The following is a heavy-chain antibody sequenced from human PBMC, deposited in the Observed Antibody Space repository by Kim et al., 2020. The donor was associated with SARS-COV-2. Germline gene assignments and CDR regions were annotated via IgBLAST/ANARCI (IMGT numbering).Heavy chain of an antibody. Sequence: ASVKVSCKASGYIFTSDAIHWVRQAPGQSLEWMGWINAANGVTKYSQKFQGRVTITRETSATTAYMELTSLTSEDTAVYYCSKGSRAPKPPIGDWGQGTQVTVSS. D-gene: IGHD3-3*01. CDR1: GYIFTSDA. CDR3: SKGSRAPKPPIGD. V-gene: IGHV1-3*01. CDR2: INAANGVT. J-gene: IGHJ4*02.